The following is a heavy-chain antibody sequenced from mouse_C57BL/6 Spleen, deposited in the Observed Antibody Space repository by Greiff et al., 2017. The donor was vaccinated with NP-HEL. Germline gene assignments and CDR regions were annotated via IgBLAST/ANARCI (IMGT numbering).Heavy chain of an antibody. D-gene: IGHD2-5*01. Sequence: EVQLQQSVAELVRPGASVKLSCTASGFNIKNPYMHWVKQRPEQGLEWIGRIDPANGNTKYAPKFQGKATITADTSSNTAYLQLSSLTSEDTAIYYCARSGLDSNLPTMDYWGQGTSVTVSS. CDR1: GFNIKNPY. J-gene: IGHJ4*01. V-gene: IGHV14-3*01. CDR3: ARSGLDSNLPTMDY. CDR2: IDPANGNT.